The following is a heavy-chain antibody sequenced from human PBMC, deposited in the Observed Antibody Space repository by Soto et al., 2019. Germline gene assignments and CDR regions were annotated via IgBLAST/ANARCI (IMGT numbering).Heavy chain of an antibody. D-gene: IGHD4-17*01. J-gene: IGHJ5*02. Sequence: SETLCLTCTVSGGSLSSGDDYRSWNRQPPGKGLEWIGYIYYSGSTYYNPSLKSRVTISVDTSKNQFSLKLSSVTAADTAVYYCARATVAWFDPWAQGTLVTVSS. CDR2: IYYSGST. V-gene: IGHV4-30-4*01. CDR3: ARATVAWFDP. CDR1: GGSLSSGDDY.